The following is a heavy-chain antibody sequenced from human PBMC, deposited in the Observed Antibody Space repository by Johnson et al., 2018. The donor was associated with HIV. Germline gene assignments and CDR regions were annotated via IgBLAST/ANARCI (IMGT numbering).Heavy chain of an antibody. CDR3: AKDQGWFGEFMNAFDI. CDR2: IKREVDGGTT. Sequence: VQLVESGGGLVKPGESLRLSCIVSGFTLSDYYMSWIRQAPGKGLEWVGHIKREVDGGTTDYTAPVKGRFTISRDNSKNTLYLQMNSLRAEDTAVYYCAKDQGWFGEFMNAFDIWGQGTMVTVSS. D-gene: IGHD3-10*01. CDR1: GFTLSDYY. J-gene: IGHJ3*02. V-gene: IGHV3-15*01.